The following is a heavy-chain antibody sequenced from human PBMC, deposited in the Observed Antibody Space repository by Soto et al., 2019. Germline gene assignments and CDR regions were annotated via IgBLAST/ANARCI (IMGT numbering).Heavy chain of an antibody. CDR2: ISTSGGTT. D-gene: IGHD1-26*01. V-gene: IGHV3-11*01. CDR3: ARDYSGRKPFDY. CDR1: GFTFSDFY. J-gene: IGHJ4*02. Sequence: PGGSLRLSCAVSGFTFSDFYMNWIHQAPGKGLEWVSYISTSGGTTYYADSVKGRFTISSDNAKNSLVLQMDSLRAEDSAVYYCARDYSGRKPFDYGGQGALVTVSS.